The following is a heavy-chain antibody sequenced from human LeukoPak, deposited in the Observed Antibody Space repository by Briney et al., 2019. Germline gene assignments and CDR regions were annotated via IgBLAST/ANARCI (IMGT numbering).Heavy chain of an antibody. CDR1: GYTFTGYY. CDR2: INPNSGGT. V-gene: IGHV1-2*02. D-gene: IGHD6-6*01. Sequence: ASVKVSCKASGYTFTGYYMHWVRQAPGQGLEWMGWINPNSGGTSYAQKFQGRVTMTRDTSISTAYMELSRLRSDDTAVYYCARDPTSIAALGKKNAFDIWGQGTMVTVSS. J-gene: IGHJ3*02. CDR3: ARDPTSIAALGKKNAFDI.